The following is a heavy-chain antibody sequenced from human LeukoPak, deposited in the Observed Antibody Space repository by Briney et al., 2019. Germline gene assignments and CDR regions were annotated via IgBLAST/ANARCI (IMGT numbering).Heavy chain of an antibody. Sequence: EASVKVSCKASGYTFTSYGISWVRQAPGQGLEWMGWISAYNGNTNYAQKLQGRVTMTTDTSTSTAYMELRSLRSDDTAVYYCARDPLYYYGSGSFFDYWGQGTLVTVSS. CDR1: GYTFTSYG. V-gene: IGHV1-18*01. CDR2: ISAYNGNT. J-gene: IGHJ4*02. D-gene: IGHD3-10*01. CDR3: ARDPLYYYGSGSFFDY.